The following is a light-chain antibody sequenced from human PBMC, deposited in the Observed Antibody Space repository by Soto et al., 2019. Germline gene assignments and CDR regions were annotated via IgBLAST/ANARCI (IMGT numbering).Light chain of an antibody. V-gene: IGKV1-39*01. J-gene: IGKJ5*01. CDR1: QSISTY. CDR2: AAS. CDR3: QQSYSTLIT. Sequence: DIQLTQSPSSLSASVGDRVTITFRASQSISTYLNWYQQKPGKAPNLLIYAASSLQSGVPSRFSGSGSGTDFTLTISSLQPEDFATYYCQQSYSTLITFGQGTR.